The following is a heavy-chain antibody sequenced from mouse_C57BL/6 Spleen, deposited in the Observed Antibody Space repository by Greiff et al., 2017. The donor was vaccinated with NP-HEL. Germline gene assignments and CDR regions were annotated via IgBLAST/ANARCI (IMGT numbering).Heavy chain of an antibody. D-gene: IGHD3-1*01. J-gene: IGHJ3*01. CDR3: ATYSAWFAY. CDR1: GYTFTSYW. CDR2: IDPSDSYT. V-gene: IGHV1-50*01. Sequence: LQPGAELVKPGASVKLSCKASGYTFTSYWMQWVKQRPGQGLEWIGEIDPSDSYTNYNQKFKGKATLTVDTSSSTAYMQLSSLTSEDSAVYYCATYSAWFAYWGQGTLVTVSA.